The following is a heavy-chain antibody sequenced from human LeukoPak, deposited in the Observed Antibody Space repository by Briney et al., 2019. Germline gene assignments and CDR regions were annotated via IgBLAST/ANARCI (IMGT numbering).Heavy chain of an antibody. D-gene: IGHD2-8*02. CDR3: ARDRYDYTGNLDY. CDR2: ISYDGSLK. V-gene: IGHV3-30-3*01. Sequence: GGSLRLSCAVSGFTFSNSAMSWVRQAPGKGLEWVAVISYDGSLKYYADSVKGRFTISRDNSKNTLYLQMNSLRTEDTAVFYCARDRYDYTGNLDYWGQGTLVTVSS. J-gene: IGHJ4*02. CDR1: GFTFSNSA.